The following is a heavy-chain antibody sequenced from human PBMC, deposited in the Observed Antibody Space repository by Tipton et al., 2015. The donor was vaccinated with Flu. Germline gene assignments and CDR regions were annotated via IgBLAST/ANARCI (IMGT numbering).Heavy chain of an antibody. CDR1: GYSISSGYY. Sequence: GLVKPSETLSLTCAVSGYSISSGYYWGWIRQPPGKGLEWIGSIYHSGSTYYNPSLKSRVTISVDTSKNQFSLKLSSVTAADTAVYYCARRYCSGGSCVTGWFGPWGQGTLVTVSS. CDR3: ARRYCSGGSCVTGWFGP. J-gene: IGHJ5*02. CDR2: IYHSGST. D-gene: IGHD2-15*01. V-gene: IGHV4-38-2*01.